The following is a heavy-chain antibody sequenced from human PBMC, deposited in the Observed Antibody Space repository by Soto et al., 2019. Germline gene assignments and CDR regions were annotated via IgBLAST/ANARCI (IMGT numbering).Heavy chain of an antibody. D-gene: IGHD3-9*01. CDR1: GFTFSSYW. CDR3: ARPPTDLRYFDWYFDL. CDR2: IKQDGSEK. Sequence: EVQLVESGGGLVQPGGSLRLSCAASGFTFSSYWMSWVRQAPGKGLEWVANIKQDGSEKYYVDSVKGRFTISRDNAKNSLYLQMNSLRAEDTAEYYCARPPTDLRYFDWYFDLWGRGTLVTVSS. V-gene: IGHV3-7*01. J-gene: IGHJ2*01.